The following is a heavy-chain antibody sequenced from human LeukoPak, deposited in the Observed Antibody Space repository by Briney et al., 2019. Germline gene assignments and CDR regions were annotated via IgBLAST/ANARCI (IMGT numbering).Heavy chain of an antibody. CDR2: INWNGGST. CDR3: ARDQSYDSSGYLDAFDI. V-gene: IGHV3-20*04. Sequence: GGSLRLSCAASGFTFDDYGMSWVRQAPGKGLEWVSGINWNGGSTGYADSVKGRFTISRDNAKNPLYLQMNSLRAEDTALYYCARDQSYDSSGYLDAFDIWGQGTMVTVSS. CDR1: GFTFDDYG. J-gene: IGHJ3*02. D-gene: IGHD3-22*01.